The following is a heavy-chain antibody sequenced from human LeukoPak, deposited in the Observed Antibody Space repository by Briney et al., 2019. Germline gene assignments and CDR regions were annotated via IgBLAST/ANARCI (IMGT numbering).Heavy chain of an antibody. CDR3: ARGTYYYTSGTNFDY. CDR2: IYQSGST. Sequence: SETLSLTCVVSGGSISSNNWWSWVRQPPGKGLEWIGEIYQSGSTNYNPSLKSRVTISIDKSKNQFSLKLGSVTAADTAVYYCARGTYYYTSGTNFDYWGQGTLVTVFS. J-gene: IGHJ4*02. V-gene: IGHV4-4*02. CDR1: GGSISSNNW. D-gene: IGHD3-10*01.